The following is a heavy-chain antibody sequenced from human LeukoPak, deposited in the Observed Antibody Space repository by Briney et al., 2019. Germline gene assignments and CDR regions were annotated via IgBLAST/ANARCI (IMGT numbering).Heavy chain of an antibody. V-gene: IGHV3-9*03. D-gene: IGHD6-13*01. Sequence: GRSLRLSCAASGFTFDDYAMHWVRQAPGKGLEWVSGISWNSGSIGYADSVKGRFTIYRDNAKNSLYLQMNSLRAEDMALYYRAKDLRSSSWDAFDIWSQGTMVTVSS. CDR2: ISWNSGSI. J-gene: IGHJ3*02. CDR1: GFTFDDYA. CDR3: AKDLRSSSWDAFDI.